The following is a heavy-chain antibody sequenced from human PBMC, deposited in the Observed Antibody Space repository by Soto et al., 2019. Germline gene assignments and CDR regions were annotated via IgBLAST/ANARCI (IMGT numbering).Heavy chain of an antibody. V-gene: IGHV3-23*01. D-gene: IGHD3-22*01. J-gene: IGHJ4*02. Sequence: GGSLRLSCAASGFTFGIYATSWVRQAPGKGLEWVSSISGSGGSIYYAHSVKGRFTISRDKTKNTLDLQMNSLRAEDTAVYHCAKGRYIYYYDSSGYRDYWGQGTPVTVSS. CDR1: GFTFGIYA. CDR3: AKGRYIYYYDSSGYRDY. CDR2: ISGSGGSI.